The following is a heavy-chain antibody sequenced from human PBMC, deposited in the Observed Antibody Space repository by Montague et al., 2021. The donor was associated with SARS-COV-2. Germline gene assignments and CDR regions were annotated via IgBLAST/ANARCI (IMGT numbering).Heavy chain of an antibody. Sequence: SLRLSCAASGFTFSAYTMNWVRQAPGKGLEWVSSIGGSSSFRDYTDSVKGRFTITRDNANNSLFLEMDRLRAEDTAVYYCARGSSGWHDRLDYWGQGSLVTVSS. D-gene: IGHD6-19*01. J-gene: IGHJ4*02. CDR1: GFTFSAYT. CDR3: ARGSSGWHDRLDY. CDR2: IGGSSSFR. V-gene: IGHV3-21*01.